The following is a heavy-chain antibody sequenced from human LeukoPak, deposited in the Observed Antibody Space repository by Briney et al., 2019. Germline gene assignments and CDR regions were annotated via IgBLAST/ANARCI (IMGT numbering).Heavy chain of an antibody. CDR2: IYYSGST. D-gene: IGHD3-3*01. J-gene: IGHJ6*03. CDR1: GGSISSYY. CDR3: ARTYYDFWSGYSYYYMDV. Sequence: PSETLSLTCTVSGGSISSYYWSWIRQPPGKGLEWIGYIYYSGSTNYNPSLKSRVTISVDTSKNQFSLKLSSVTAADTAVYYCARTYYDFWSGYSYYYMDVWGKGTTVTVSS. V-gene: IGHV4-59*01.